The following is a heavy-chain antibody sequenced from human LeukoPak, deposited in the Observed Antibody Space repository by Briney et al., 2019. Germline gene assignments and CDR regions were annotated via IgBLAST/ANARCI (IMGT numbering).Heavy chain of an antibody. D-gene: IGHD3-3*01. CDR1: GFTFSSYA. V-gene: IGHV3-30-3*01. J-gene: IGHJ4*02. CDR2: ISYDGSNK. CDR3: ARDSGIDFWSGYYVAYQPPSDY. Sequence: GGSLRLSCAASGFTFSSYAMHWVRQAPGKGLEWVAVISYDGSNKYYADSVKGRFTISRDNSKNTLYLQMNSLRAEDTAVYYCARDSGIDFWSGYYVAYQPPSDYRGQGTLVTVSS.